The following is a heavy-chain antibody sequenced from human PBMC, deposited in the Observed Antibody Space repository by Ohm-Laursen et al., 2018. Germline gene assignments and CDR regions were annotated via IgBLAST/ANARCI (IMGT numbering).Heavy chain of an antibody. J-gene: IGHJ6*02. CDR2: ISSSGGST. Sequence: GSLRLSCSASGFIFSNYAMSWVRQAPGKGLEWVSTISSSGGSTYYADSVKGRFTISRDNSKNTLYLQMNSLRAEDTAVYYCAKAGYSYGREYYYYYYGMDVWGQGTTVTVSS. V-gene: IGHV3-23*01. D-gene: IGHD5-18*01. CDR1: GFIFSNYA. CDR3: AKAGYSYGREYYYYYYGMDV.